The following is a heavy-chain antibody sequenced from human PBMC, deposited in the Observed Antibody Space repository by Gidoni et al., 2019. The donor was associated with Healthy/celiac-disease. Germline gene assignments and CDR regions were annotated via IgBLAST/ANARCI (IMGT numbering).Heavy chain of an antibody. CDR2: IYYSGST. V-gene: IGHV4-59*08. Sequence: QVQLQESGPGLVKPSETLSLTCTVSGGSISSYYWSWIRQPPGKGLEWIGYIYYSGSTNYNPSLKSRVTISVDTSKNQFSLKLSSVTAADTAVYYCARREDYGDYGENWYFDLWGRGTLVTVSS. D-gene: IGHD4-17*01. CDR1: GGSISSYY. CDR3: ARREDYGDYGENWYFDL. J-gene: IGHJ2*01.